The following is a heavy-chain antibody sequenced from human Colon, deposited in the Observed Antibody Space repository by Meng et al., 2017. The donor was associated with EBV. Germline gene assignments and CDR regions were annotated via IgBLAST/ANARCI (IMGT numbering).Heavy chain of an antibody. CDR2: IHHNGNT. V-gene: IGHV4-4*02. D-gene: IGHD2-15*01. CDR1: GDSLSSANW. Sequence: QLQESGPGVGKPSEPLSLTCAVSGDSLSSANWWSWVRQPPGKGLEWIGEIHHNGNTNYNPSLKSRVTISVDKSKNQFVLKVTSVTAADTAVYYCARTAICIGGSCTTRDYWGQGALVTVSS. J-gene: IGHJ4*02. CDR3: ARTAICIGGSCTTRDY.